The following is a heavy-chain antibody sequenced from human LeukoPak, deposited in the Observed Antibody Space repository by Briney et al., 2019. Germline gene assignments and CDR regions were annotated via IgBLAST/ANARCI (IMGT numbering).Heavy chain of an antibody. Sequence: TGGSLRLSCAVSGFTFTNYAMHWVRQAPGKGLEWVALISFDGTNRYQTESVKGRSMGRFTISRDNSKNMLYLQMNSLRAEDTAVYYCTRDRAQQYFEYWGQGTLVTVSS. V-gene: IGHV3-30-3*01. D-gene: IGHD1-1*01. CDR3: TRDRAQQYFEY. CDR1: GFTFTNYA. CDR2: ISFDGTNR. J-gene: IGHJ4*02.